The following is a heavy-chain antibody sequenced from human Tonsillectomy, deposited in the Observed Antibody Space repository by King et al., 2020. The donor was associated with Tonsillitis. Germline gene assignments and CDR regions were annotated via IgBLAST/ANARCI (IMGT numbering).Heavy chain of an antibody. CDR1: GGSISSYY. D-gene: IGHD4-17*01. CDR3: ARDRAGPTVNRILEYYYGMDV. V-gene: IGHV4-59*01. J-gene: IGHJ6*02. CDR2: IYYSGST. Sequence: QLQESGPGLVKPSETLSLTCTVSGGSISSYYWSWLRQPPGKGLEWIGYIYYSGSTNYNPSLKSRVTISVDTSKNQFSLKLSSVTAADTAVYYCARDRAGPTVNRILEYYYGMDVWGQGTTVTVSS.